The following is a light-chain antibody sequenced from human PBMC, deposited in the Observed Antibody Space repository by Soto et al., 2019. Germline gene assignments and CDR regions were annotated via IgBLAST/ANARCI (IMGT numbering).Light chain of an antibody. CDR3: QQYKNCPL. Sequence: EIVMTQSPATLSVSPGERATLSCRASQSISSYLAWYQQKPGQAPRLLIYGASTRATDIPARFSGGGSGTEFTLTINSLQSEDVAVYYCQQYKNCPLLGHGTRLEIK. CDR2: GAS. CDR1: QSISSY. V-gene: IGKV3-15*01. J-gene: IGKJ5*01.